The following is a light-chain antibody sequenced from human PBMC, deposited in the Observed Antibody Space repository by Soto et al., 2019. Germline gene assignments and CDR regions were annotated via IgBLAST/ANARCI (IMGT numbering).Light chain of an antibody. CDR3: QQRSNWPPSIT. V-gene: IGKV3-11*01. Sequence: EIVLTQSLPTLALSPGEGATLSASASQSVSTYLAWYQQKPGQAPRLLIYGASNRATGIPARFSGSGSGTDFTLTISSLEPEDFAVYYCQQRSNWPPSITFGQGTRLEIK. CDR2: GAS. J-gene: IGKJ5*01. CDR1: QSVSTY.